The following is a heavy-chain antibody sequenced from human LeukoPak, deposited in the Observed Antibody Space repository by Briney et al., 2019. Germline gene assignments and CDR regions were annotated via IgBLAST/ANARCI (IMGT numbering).Heavy chain of an antibody. V-gene: IGHV1-46*01. CDR2: ISPSGGST. J-gene: IGHJ4*02. CDR3: ARDSLYYYDSSGYYTDDDY. CDR1: GYTFTSYY. Sequence: ASVKVSCKASGYTFTSYYMHWVRQAPGQGLEWMGIISPSGGSTSYAQKFQGRVTMTRDTSTSTVYMELSSLRSEDTAVYYCARDSLYYYDSSGYYTDDDYWGQGTLVTVSS. D-gene: IGHD3-22*01.